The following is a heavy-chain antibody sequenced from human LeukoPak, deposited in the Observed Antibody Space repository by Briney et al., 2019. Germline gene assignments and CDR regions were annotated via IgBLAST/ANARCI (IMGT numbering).Heavy chain of an antibody. J-gene: IGHJ3*02. CDR2: IYTSGST. CDR1: GGSISSGSYY. D-gene: IGHD6-19*01. Sequence: PSETLSLTCTVSGGSISSGSYYWSWIRQPAGKGLEWIGRIYTSGSTNYNPSLKSRVTISVDTSKNQFSLKLSSVTAADTAMYYCALKTVAGTFDIWGQGTMVTVSS. CDR3: ALKTVAGTFDI. V-gene: IGHV4-61*02.